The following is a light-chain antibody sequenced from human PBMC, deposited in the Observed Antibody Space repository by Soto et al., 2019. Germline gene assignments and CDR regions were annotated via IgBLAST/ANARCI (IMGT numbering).Light chain of an antibody. J-gene: IGKJ1*01. CDR1: QNISSW. CDR3: QHYKAFSPWT. V-gene: IGKV1-5*01. Sequence: DIQMTQSPSALSASVGYRFTITCRASQNISSWLAWYQQKPGKAPKSLIYDASSLESGVPSRLSGSGSGTEFTLTISNLQPDDSATYYCQHYKAFSPWTFGQGTQVE. CDR2: DAS.